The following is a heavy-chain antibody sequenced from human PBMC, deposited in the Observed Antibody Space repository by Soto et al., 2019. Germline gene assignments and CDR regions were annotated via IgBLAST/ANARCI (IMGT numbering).Heavy chain of an antibody. CDR1: GGSISSGDHY. J-gene: IGHJ2*01. CDR3: ARGPSVTTVYWYFDL. Sequence: QVQLQESGPGLVKPSQTLSLTCSVSGGSISSGDHYWNWIRQHPGKGLEWIGYIYYSGTHYNPSLKSRVTISEATSKNQFSLNLSSVTAADTAVYYCARGPSVTTVYWYFDLWGRGTRVTVSS. D-gene: IGHD4-17*01. V-gene: IGHV4-31*03. CDR2: IYYSGT.